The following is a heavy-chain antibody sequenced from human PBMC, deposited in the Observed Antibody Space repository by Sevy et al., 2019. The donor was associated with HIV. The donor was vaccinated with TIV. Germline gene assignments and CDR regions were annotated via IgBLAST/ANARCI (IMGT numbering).Heavy chain of an antibody. Sequence: GGSLRLSCVGSGFTFRNFGVHWLRQAPGKGLEWLSVVSYDGSSKYYVDSVKGRFIVSRDNSKNTLYLQMNNLRTEDTAVYYCARGGSGDYYYYGVDVWGQGTTVTVSS. CDR2: VSYDGSSK. J-gene: IGHJ6*02. D-gene: IGHD3-10*01. V-gene: IGHV3-30*03. CDR1: GFTFRNFG. CDR3: ARGGSGDYYYYGVDV.